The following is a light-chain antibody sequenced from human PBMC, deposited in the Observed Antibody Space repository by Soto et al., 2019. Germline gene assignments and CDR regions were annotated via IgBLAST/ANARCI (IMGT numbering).Light chain of an antibody. J-gene: IGLJ1*01. V-gene: IGLV2-14*03. CDR2: HVT. Sequence: QSALTQPASVSGSPGQSITISCTGTSSDIGHYDYVSWYQQHPGKAPKLMVYHVTYRPSGVSNRYSGSRSGNSASLTISGLQADDEADYYCCSLTTSHTYVFGSGTKVTVL. CDR3: CSLTTSHTYV. CDR1: SSDIGHYDY.